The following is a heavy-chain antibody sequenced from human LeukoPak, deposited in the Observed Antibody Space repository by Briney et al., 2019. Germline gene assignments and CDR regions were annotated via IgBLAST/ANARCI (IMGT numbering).Heavy chain of an antibody. V-gene: IGHV3-33*01. D-gene: IGHD2-15*01. J-gene: IGHJ4*02. Sequence: GRSLRLSCAASGFTFSSYGMHWVRQAPGKGLEWVAVIWYDGSNKYYADSVKGRFTISRDNSKNTLYLQMNSLRAEDTAVYYCARVNCSGGSCYHDYWGQGTLVTVSS. CDR2: IWYDGSNK. CDR3: ARVNCSGGSCYHDY. CDR1: GFTFSSYG.